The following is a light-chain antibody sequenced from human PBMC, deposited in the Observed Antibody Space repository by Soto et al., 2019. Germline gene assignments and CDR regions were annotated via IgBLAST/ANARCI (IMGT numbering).Light chain of an antibody. CDR1: QDISNY. Sequence: DIQMTQSPSSLSASVGDRVTITCQASQDISNYLNWYQQKPGKAHKLLIYDASNLETEVPSRFSVSGYGNDFTLPISSLQPEDIETYYCQQYDNLPPLTFGGGTKVEIK. CDR3: QQYDNLPPLT. J-gene: IGKJ4*01. V-gene: IGKV1-33*01. CDR2: DAS.